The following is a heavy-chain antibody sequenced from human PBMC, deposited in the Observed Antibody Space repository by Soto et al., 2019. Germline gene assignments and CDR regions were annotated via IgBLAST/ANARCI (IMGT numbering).Heavy chain of an antibody. CDR1: GFKFSTFA. Sequence: EVQLLESGGGLVKPGGSLRLSCAASGFKFSTFAMSWVRQAPGKGLEWVSSLGDSGTKTYYAASVRGRFIITRDNSKNTVDLQMNSLRAEDTAVYYGAKEFDTSGYYSYYYAMDVWGQGTTVTVSS. V-gene: IGHV3-23*01. D-gene: IGHD3-22*01. J-gene: IGHJ6*02. CDR2: LGDSGTKT. CDR3: AKEFDTSGYYSYYYAMDV.